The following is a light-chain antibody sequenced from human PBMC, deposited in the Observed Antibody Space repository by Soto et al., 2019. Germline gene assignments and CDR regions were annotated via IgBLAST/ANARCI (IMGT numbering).Light chain of an antibody. V-gene: IGKV1-9*01. CDR3: QQLNGYPQP. Sequence: DIQLTQSPSFLSASVGDRVTITCRASQDISSYLAWYQQKPGKAPKLLIYAASTLQSGVPSRFSGSGSGTEFTLTISSLQPEDFATYYCQQLNGYPQPFGQGTKVEIK. CDR2: AAS. CDR1: QDISSY. J-gene: IGKJ1*01.